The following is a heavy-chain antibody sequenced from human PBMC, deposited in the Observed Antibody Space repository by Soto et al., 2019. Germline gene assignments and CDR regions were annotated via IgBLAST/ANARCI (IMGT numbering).Heavy chain of an antibody. CDR3: TRRTSFYWYFDL. CDR2: IRSKANSYAT. Sequence: PGGSLRLSCAASGFTFSGSAMHWVRQASGKGLEWVGRIRSKANSYATAYAASVKGRFTISRDDSKNTAYLQMNSLKTEDTAVYYCTRRTSFYWYFDLWGRGTLVTVSS. V-gene: IGHV3-73*01. CDR1: GFTFSGSA. J-gene: IGHJ2*01.